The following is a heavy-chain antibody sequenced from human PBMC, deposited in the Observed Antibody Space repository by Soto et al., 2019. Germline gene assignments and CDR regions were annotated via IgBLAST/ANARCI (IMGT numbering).Heavy chain of an antibody. CDR3: AHRRGRVWEKLFDP. CDR1: GFSLSTAVG. V-gene: IGHV2-5*02. D-gene: IGHD1-26*01. CDR2: IYGDDDK. J-gene: IGHJ5*02. Sequence: QITLKESGPTLVKPTQTLTLTCTFSGFSLSTAVGVGWIRQPPGKALEWLALIYGDDDKRFSPSLKSRLTITRDTSKNQVVLTMTNMDPVDTATYYCAHRRGRVWEKLFDPWGQGTLVTVSS.